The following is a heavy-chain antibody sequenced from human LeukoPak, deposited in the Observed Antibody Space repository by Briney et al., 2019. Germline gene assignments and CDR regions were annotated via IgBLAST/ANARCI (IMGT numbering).Heavy chain of an antibody. CDR3: ARDPTYYYDSSGYPLGYYFDY. CDR1: GFTFSSYS. Sequence: GGSLTLSCAASGFTFSSYSMNWVRQAPGKGLEWVSSISSSSSYIYYADSVKGRFTISRDNAKNSLYLQMNSLRAEDTAVYYCARDPTYYYDSSGYPLGYYFDYWGQGTLVTVSS. CDR2: ISSSSSYI. V-gene: IGHV3-21*01. D-gene: IGHD3-22*01. J-gene: IGHJ4*02.